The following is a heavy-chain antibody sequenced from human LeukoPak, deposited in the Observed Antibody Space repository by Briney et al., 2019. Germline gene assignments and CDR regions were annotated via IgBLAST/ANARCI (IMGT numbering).Heavy chain of an antibody. Sequence: GGSLRLSCAASGFTFSSYEMNWVRQAPGKGLEWVSYISSSGSTIYYADSVKGRFTISRDNAKNSLYLQMNSLRAEDTAVYYCAKVGYYDSSGYWDYFDYWGQGTLVTVSS. CDR3: AKVGYYDSSGYWDYFDY. V-gene: IGHV3-48*03. CDR2: ISSSGSTI. CDR1: GFTFSSYE. D-gene: IGHD3-22*01. J-gene: IGHJ4*02.